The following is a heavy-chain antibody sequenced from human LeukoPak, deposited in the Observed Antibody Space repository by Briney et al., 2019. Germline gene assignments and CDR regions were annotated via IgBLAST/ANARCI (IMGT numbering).Heavy chain of an antibody. J-gene: IGHJ4*01. CDR1: GGSINSYY. D-gene: IGHD2-8*01. CDR2: IYYSGST. CDR3: TSGGMVSGDY. Sequence: SETLSLTCTVSGGSINSYYWSWIREPPGKGLVWIGYIYYSGSTNYNPSRKSRVTISRDTSKNQFSLKLRSVTAADTAVYYCTSGGMVSGDYWGHGTLVTVSS. V-gene: IGHV4-59*01.